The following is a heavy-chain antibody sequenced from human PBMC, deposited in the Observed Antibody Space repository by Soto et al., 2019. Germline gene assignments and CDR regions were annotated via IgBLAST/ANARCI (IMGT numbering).Heavy chain of an antibody. CDR2: MNPNSGNT. D-gene: IGHD5-12*01. CDR1: AYTFTSYD. Sequence: ASVKVSCKASAYTFTSYDINWVLRVTGQGLEWMGWMNPNSGNTGYAQKFQGRVTMTRNTSISTAYMELSSLRSEDTAVYYCARSGPGGQDYYHMAGWGKGTTVIVAS. J-gene: IGHJ6*03. V-gene: IGHV1-8*01. CDR3: ARSGPGGQDYYHMAG.